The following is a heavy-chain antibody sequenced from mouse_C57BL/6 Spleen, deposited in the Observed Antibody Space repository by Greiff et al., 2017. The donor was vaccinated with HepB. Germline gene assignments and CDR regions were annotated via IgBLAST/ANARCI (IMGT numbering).Heavy chain of an antibody. Sequence: VQLKESGPGLVKPSQSLSLTCSVTGYSITSGYYWNWIRQFPGNKLEWMGYISYDGSNNYNPSLKNRISITRDTSKNQFFLKLNSVTTEYTATYYCASTQATRAMDYWGQGTSVTVSS. CDR3: ASTQATRAMDY. D-gene: IGHD3-2*02. J-gene: IGHJ4*01. V-gene: IGHV3-6*01. CDR2: ISYDGSN. CDR1: GYSITSGYY.